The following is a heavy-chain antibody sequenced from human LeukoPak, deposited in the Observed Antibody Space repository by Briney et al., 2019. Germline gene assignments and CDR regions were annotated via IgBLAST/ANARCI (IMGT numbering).Heavy chain of an antibody. CDR2: LSYDGGNK. D-gene: IGHD3-22*01. CDR3: ARGFFGDSSGYYRFDY. CDR1: GFTFSTYT. V-gene: IGHV3-30-3*01. J-gene: IGHJ4*02. Sequence: GGSLRLSCAASGFTFSTYTVHWVRQAPGKGLEWVAVLSYDGGNKYYAESVKGRFTISRDNSKDTLYLEMDTLRAEDTAAYYCARGFFGDSSGYYRFDYWGQGTLVTVSS.